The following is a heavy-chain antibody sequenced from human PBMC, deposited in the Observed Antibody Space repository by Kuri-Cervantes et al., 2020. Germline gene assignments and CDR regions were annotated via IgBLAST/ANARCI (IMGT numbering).Heavy chain of an antibody. CDR2: IYYSGST. J-gene: IGHJ4*02. Sequence: SETLSLTCTVSGGSISSGDHYWSWIRQPPGKGLEWIGYIYYSGSTYYNPSLKSRVTISVDTSKNQFSLKLSSVTAADTAAYYCARVKSGGIDYWGQGTLVTVSS. V-gene: IGHV4-30-4*01. CDR3: ARVKSGGIDY. CDR1: GGSISSGDHY. D-gene: IGHD2-15*01.